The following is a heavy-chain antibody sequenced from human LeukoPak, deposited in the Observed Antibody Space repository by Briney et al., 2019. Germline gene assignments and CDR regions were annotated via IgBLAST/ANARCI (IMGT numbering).Heavy chain of an antibody. Sequence: GASVKVSCKASGFTFTNYFMHWVRQAPGQGLEWMGIINPSGGSTTYAQKFQGRVTMTTDTSTSTVYMDLSSLRSEDTAVYYCAREVPNSGGHNSWGQGTLVTVSS. CDR1: GFTFTNYF. CDR3: AREVPNSGGHNS. CDR2: INPSGGST. D-gene: IGHD1-26*01. J-gene: IGHJ4*02. V-gene: IGHV1-46*01.